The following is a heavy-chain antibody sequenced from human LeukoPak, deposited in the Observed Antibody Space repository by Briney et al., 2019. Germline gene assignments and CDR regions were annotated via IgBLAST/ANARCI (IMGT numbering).Heavy chain of an antibody. D-gene: IGHD3-3*01. V-gene: IGHV3-30-3*01. CDR2: ISYDGSNK. CDR1: GFTFSSYA. J-gene: IGHJ5*02. Sequence: GGSLRLSCAASGFTFSSYAVHWVRQAPGKGLEWVVVISYDGSNKYYADSVKGRFTISRDNSKNTLYLQMNSLRAEDTAVYYCAREPSWSGWFDPWGQGTLVTVSS. CDR3: AREPSWSGWFDP.